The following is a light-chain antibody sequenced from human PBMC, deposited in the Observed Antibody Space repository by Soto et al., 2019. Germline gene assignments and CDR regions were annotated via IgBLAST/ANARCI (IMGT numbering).Light chain of an antibody. CDR1: ESVSSFY. Sequence: EIVLTQSPGTLSLSPGERATLSCRASESVSSFYLAWYQHKPGQAPRLLIYHTSTRATGIPDRFSGYGSGTDFTLTISRPEPEDCALYYCQQYGGSPLTFGGGTKVDIK. V-gene: IGKV3-20*01. J-gene: IGKJ4*01. CDR3: QQYGGSPLT. CDR2: HTS.